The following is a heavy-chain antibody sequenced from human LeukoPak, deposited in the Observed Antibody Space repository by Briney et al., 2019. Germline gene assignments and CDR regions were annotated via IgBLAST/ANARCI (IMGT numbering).Heavy chain of an antibody. D-gene: IGHD2-21*01. CDR2: ISSNGGST. J-gene: IGHJ3*02. CDR1: GFTFSSCA. Sequence: TGVSLRLSCTASGFTFSSCAMHWVRQAPGKGLEYVSAISSNGGSTYYADSVKGRFTISRDNSKNTLYLQMGSLRAEDMAVYYCARSYCGGDCYSPIGAFDIWGQGTMVTVSS. CDR3: ARSYCGGDCYSPIGAFDI. V-gene: IGHV3-64*02.